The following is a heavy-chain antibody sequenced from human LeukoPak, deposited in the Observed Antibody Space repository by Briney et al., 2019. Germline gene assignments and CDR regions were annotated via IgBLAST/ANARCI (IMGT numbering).Heavy chain of an antibody. Sequence: SETLSLTCTVSGGSISSGSYYWSWIRQPAGKGLEWIGRIYTSGSTNYNPSLKSRVTISVDTSKNQFSLKLSSVTAADTAVYYCARDLCSSTSCYSVYWGQGTLVTVSS. CDR2: IYTSGST. V-gene: IGHV4-61*02. D-gene: IGHD2-2*01. CDR1: GGSISSGSYY. CDR3: ARDLCSSTSCYSVY. J-gene: IGHJ4*02.